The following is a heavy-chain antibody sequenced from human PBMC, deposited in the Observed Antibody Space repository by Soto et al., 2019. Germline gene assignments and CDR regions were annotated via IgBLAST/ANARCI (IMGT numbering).Heavy chain of an antibody. J-gene: IGHJ5*02. CDR1: GYTFTYRY. V-gene: IGHV1-45*02. D-gene: IGHD5-12*01. CDR2: ITPFNGNT. Sequence: GASVKVSCKASGYTFTYRYLHWVRQAPGQALEWMGWITPFNGNTNYAQKFQDRVTITRDRSMSTAYMELSSLRSEDTAMYYCAAAGSGYSGYEFWFDPWGQGTLVTVSS. CDR3: AAAGSGYSGYEFWFDP.